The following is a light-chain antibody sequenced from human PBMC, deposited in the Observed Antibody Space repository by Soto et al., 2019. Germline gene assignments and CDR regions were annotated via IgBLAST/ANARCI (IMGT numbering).Light chain of an antibody. J-gene: IGLJ1*01. CDR2: DVA. CDR3: CSYAGSYTYV. CDR1: SSDVGGSNF. V-gene: IGLV2-14*03. Sequence: QSVLTQPASVSDSPGQSITISCTGTSSDVGGSNFVSWYQQHPGKPPKLIIYDVANRPSGVSNRFSGSKSGSTASLIISRLQTEDEADYYCCSYAGSYTYVFGTGTKVTV.